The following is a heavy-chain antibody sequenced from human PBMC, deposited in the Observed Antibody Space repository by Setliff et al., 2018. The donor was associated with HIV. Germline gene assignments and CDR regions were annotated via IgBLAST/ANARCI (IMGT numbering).Heavy chain of an antibody. V-gene: IGHV4-39*07. CDR1: GGSISSGSHY. D-gene: IGHD2-2*01. CDR3: GTAMYYYYGLDV. CDR2: IYYSGTT. J-gene: IGHJ6*02. Sequence: PSETLSLTCAVYGGSISSGSHYWGWIRQAPGKGLEWIGNIYYSGTTNYNPSLESRVTISVDTSKNQFSLKLSSVTAADAAVYYCGTAMYYYYGLDVWGQGIRVTVSS.